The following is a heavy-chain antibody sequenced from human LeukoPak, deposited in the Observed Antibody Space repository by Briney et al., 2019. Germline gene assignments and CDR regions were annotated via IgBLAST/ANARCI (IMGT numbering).Heavy chain of an antibody. Sequence: SETPSLTCTVSGGSISSTTYYWSWIRQPPGKGLEWIATIYYSGSTYYNPSLKSRLTISVDTSKNQFSLRLGSVTAADTAVYYCARRGSGGWYEGWFDPWGQGTLVTVSS. D-gene: IGHD6-19*01. CDR1: GGSISSTTYY. CDR3: ARRGSGGWYEGWFDP. J-gene: IGHJ5*02. CDR2: IYYSGST. V-gene: IGHV4-39*01.